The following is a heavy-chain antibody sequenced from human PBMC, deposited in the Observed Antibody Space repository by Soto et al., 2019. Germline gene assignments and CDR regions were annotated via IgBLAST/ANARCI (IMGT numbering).Heavy chain of an antibody. J-gene: IGHJ5*02. CDR3: ARKYSSSQRNNWFDP. V-gene: IGHV3-11*06. D-gene: IGHD6-13*01. CDR1: GFTFSDYY. CDR2: LSSDSSYT. Sequence: PGGSLRLSCAASGFTFSDYYMSWIRQAPGKGLEWVSYLSSDSSYTNYADSVKGRFTISRDNAKNSLYLQMNSLRAEDTAVYYCARKYSSSQRNNWFDPWGQGTLVTVSS.